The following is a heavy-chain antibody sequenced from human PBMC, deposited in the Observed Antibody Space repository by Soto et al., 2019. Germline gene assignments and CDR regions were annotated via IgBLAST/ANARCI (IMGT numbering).Heavy chain of an antibody. CDR3: AKVSREGSAIDFDY. Sequence: QVQLVQSGAELKKPGASVKVSCKASGYTFSNYAMTWVRQATGQGPEWIGWVHPNNGDTGYAQKFQGLVTLTTDISTTTAYRELTRLRSEDTDIYYCAKVSREGSAIDFDYWGQGTLITVSS. V-gene: IGHV1-8*01. CDR1: GYTFSNYA. CDR2: VHPNNGDT. D-gene: IGHD3-10*01. J-gene: IGHJ4*02.